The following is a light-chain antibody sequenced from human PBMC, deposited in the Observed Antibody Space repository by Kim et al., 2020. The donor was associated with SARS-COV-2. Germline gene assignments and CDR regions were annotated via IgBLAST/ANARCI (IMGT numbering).Light chain of an antibody. Sequence: PGGAVTLTFASSTGAVTSSHYANWFQQKPGQALRALIHRTFNRHSWTPARFSGSLLEDKATLTLSRVQPEDEAVYYCLLSYGGPGVFGGGTKLTVL. CDR1: TGAVTSSHY. V-gene: IGLV7-43*01. CDR3: LLSYGGPGV. J-gene: IGLJ3*02. CDR2: RTF.